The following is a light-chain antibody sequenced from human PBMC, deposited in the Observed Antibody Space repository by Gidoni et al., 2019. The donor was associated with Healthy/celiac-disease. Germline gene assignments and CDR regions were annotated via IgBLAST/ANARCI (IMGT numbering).Light chain of an antibody. CDR2: AAS. CDR3: QQYYSYPRT. J-gene: IGKJ1*01. CDR1: QGISSY. V-gene: IGKV1-8*01. Sequence: ALRMTQSPSSFSASTGDRVTITCRASQGISSYLAWYQQKPVKAPKLLIYAASTLQSGVPSMFSGSGSGTDFTLTISCLQSEDFATYYCQQYYSYPRTFGQGTKVEIK.